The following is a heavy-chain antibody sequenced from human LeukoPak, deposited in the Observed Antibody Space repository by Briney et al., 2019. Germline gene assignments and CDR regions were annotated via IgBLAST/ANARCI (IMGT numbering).Heavy chain of an antibody. CDR1: GYTFTSYD. J-gene: IGHJ4*02. CDR3: ARRPFGREGGRVFDY. CDR2: MNPNSGNT. D-gene: IGHD3-10*01. V-gene: IGHV1-8*01. Sequence: ASVKVSCKASGYTFTSYDINWVRQATGQGLEWMGWMNPNSGNTGYAQEFQGRVTMTRNTSISTAYMELSSLRSEDTAVYYCARRPFGREGGRVFDYWGQGTLVTVSS.